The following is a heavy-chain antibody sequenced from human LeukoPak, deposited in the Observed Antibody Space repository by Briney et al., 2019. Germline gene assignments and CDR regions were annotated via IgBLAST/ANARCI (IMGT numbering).Heavy chain of an antibody. Sequence: GGSLRLSCAASGFTFSSYAMSWVRQAPGKGLEWVSAISGSGGSTYYADSVKGRFTISRDNSKNTRYLQMNSLRAEDTAVYYCAKGAAYYYDSSDYLGAFDIWGQGTMVTVSS. CDR1: GFTFSSYA. CDR3: AKGAAYYYDSSDYLGAFDI. V-gene: IGHV3-23*01. CDR2: ISGSGGST. D-gene: IGHD3-22*01. J-gene: IGHJ3*02.